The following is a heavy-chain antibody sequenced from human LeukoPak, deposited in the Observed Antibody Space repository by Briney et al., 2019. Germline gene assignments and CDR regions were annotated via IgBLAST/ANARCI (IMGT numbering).Heavy chain of an antibody. J-gene: IGHJ6*02. V-gene: IGHV1-2*02. CDR1: GYTFTGYY. D-gene: IGHD6-19*01. Sequence: ASVKVSCKASGYTFTGYYMHWVRQAPGQGLEWMGWINPNSGGTNYAQKFQGRVTTTRDTSISTAYMELSRLRSDDTAVYYCARGSGWYYSYNYYGMDVWGQGTTVTVSS. CDR3: ARGSGWYYSYNYYGMDV. CDR2: INPNSGGT.